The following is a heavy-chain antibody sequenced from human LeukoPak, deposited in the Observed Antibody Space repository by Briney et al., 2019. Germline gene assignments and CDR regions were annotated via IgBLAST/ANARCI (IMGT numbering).Heavy chain of an antibody. CDR2: VYYSGGDT. Sequence: GGSLRLSCAASGFAFNTFAMSWVRQAPGKGLEWVSTVYYSGGDTYSADSVKGRFTISRDNAKNTLYLQMNSLRAEDTAVYYCAKGGATVIDYWGQGTLVTVSS. D-gene: IGHD4-17*01. V-gene: IGHV3-23*01. J-gene: IGHJ4*02. CDR3: AKGGATVIDY. CDR1: GFAFNTFA.